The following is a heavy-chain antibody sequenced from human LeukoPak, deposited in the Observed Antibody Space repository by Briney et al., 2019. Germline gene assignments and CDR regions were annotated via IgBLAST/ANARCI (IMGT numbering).Heavy chain of an antibody. J-gene: IGHJ5*02. Sequence: GASVKVSCKASGYTFTSYGISWVRQAPGQGLEWMGWISAYNGNTNYAQKLQGRVTMTTDTSTSTAYMELRSLRSDDTAVYYCARVYSSSWYGFRGWFDPWGQGTLVTVSS. D-gene: IGHD6-13*01. CDR3: ARVYSSSWYGFRGWFDP. V-gene: IGHV1-18*01. CDR1: GYTFTSYG. CDR2: ISAYNGNT.